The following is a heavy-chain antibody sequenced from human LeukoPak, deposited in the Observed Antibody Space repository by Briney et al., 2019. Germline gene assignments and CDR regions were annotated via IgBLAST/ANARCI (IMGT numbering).Heavy chain of an antibody. D-gene: IGHD3-22*01. CDR2: ISSSSSYI. Sequence: GGSLRLSCAASGFTFSSCSMNWVRQAPGKGLEWVSSISSSSSYIYYADSVKGRFTISRDNAKNSLYLQMNSLRAEDTAVYYCASGMRYDSRRYYYYGMDVWGQGTTVTVSS. CDR3: ASGMRYDSRRYYYYGMDV. J-gene: IGHJ6*02. V-gene: IGHV3-21*01. CDR1: GFTFSSCS.